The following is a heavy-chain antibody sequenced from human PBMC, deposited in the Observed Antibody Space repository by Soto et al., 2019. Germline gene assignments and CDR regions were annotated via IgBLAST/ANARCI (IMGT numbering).Heavy chain of an antibody. Sequence: SGPPLANPTQPLRLTCTLSGFSLTTSGVSVGWIRRPPGKALEWLALIYWNDDKSYTPSLKSRLTITKDTSKNQVVLTMTNMDLVDTATYYCAYRIRYAPYWIDPWGQGTLVTVSS. CDR2: IYWNDDK. CDR3: AYRIRYAPYWIDP. D-gene: IGHD1-1*01. CDR1: GFSLTTSGVS. J-gene: IGHJ5*02. V-gene: IGHV2-5*01.